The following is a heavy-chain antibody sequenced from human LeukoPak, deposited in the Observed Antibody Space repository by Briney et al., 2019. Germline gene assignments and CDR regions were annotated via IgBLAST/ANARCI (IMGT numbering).Heavy chain of an antibody. CDR2: ISSSSIYM. J-gene: IGHJ6*02. CDR3: ARDRDVPAIGMDV. CDR1: LFTFRSYT. V-gene: IGHV3-21*06. Sequence: GGALRLSCAASLFTFRSYTMNWVRQAPGKGVGWVSSISSSSIYMYYADSVKGRFTIYRDNDKNSLYLQMNSLRAEDTAVYYCARDRDVPAIGMDVWGQGTTVTVSS.